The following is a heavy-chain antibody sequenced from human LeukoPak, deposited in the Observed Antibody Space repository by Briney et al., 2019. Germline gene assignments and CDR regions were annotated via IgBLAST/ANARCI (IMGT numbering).Heavy chain of an antibody. Sequence: ASVKVSCKASGYSFTDYYMHWVRQAPGQGLEWMGWINPNSGRTNYAQKFQGRVTMTRDTSISTAYMELSRLRSDDTAVYYCAREMVFLPPTFDYWGQGTLVTVSS. CDR3: AREMVFLPPTFDY. CDR1: GYSFTDYY. D-gene: IGHD3-10*01. J-gene: IGHJ4*02. CDR2: INPNSGRT. V-gene: IGHV1-2*02.